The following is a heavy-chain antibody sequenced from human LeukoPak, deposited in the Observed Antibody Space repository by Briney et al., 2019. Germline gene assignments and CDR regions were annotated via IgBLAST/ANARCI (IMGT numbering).Heavy chain of an antibody. CDR3: ARDLTPVGATARLHY. CDR1: GVTLSSYS. J-gene: IGHJ4*02. CDR2: ISSRSSYI. D-gene: IGHD1-26*01. Sequence: GGSLRLSCAPSGVTLSSYSMNWGREAPGRGREWVSSISSRSSYIYYAHSVKGRVTISRDNAKNPLSLQMNSLSAEDTAVYYCARDLTPVGATARLHYWRQGPLVTVSS. V-gene: IGHV3-21*01.